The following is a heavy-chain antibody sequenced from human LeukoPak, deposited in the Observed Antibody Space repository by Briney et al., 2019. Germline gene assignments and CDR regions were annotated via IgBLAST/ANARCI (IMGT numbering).Heavy chain of an antibody. CDR1: GFTFSSYA. CDR3: AKDPAAAGTYFDY. V-gene: IGHV3-30*02. D-gene: IGHD6-13*01. J-gene: IGHJ4*02. CDR2: IRYDGSNK. Sequence: GGSLRLSCAASGFTFSSYAMSWVRQAPGKGLEWVAFIRYDGSNKYYADSVKGRFTISRDNSKNTLYLQMNSLRAEDTAVYYCAKDPAAAGTYFDYWAREPWSPSPQ.